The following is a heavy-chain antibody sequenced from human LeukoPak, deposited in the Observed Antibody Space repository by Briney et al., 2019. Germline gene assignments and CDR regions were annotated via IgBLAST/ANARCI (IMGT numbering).Heavy chain of an antibody. V-gene: IGHV4-39*07. D-gene: IGHD1-14*01. CDR2: IYYSGST. CDR1: GGSISSSSYY. Sequence: SETLSLTCTVSGGSISSSSYYWGWIRRPPGKGLEWIGSIYYSGSTYYNLSLKSRVTISVDTCNNQFSLKLSSVTAADRAVYYCARGRGITALGWLDPWGQGTLVTVSS. J-gene: IGHJ5*02. CDR3: ARGRGITALGWLDP.